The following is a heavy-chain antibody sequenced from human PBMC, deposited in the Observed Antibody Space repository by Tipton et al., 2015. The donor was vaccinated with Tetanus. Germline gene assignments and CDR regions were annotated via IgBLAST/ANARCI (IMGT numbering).Heavy chain of an antibody. CDR3: ARPVKQWLVPVDS. D-gene: IGHD6-19*01. V-gene: IGHV4-34*01. J-gene: IGHJ4*02. Sequence: GLVKPSETLSLTCEVSGGSFSDYYWSWIRQTPGKGLEWIGEINHSGSINYNPSLKSRVTIFVDPSKNQFSLRVNSVTAADTAVFYCARPVKQWLVPVDSWGQGTLVTVSS. CDR2: INHSGSI. CDR1: GGSFSDYY.